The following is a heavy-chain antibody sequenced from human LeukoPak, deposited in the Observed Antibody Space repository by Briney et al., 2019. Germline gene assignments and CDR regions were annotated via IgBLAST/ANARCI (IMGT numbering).Heavy chain of an antibody. V-gene: IGHV4-59*01. CDR1: GGSISSYY. CDR3: ARSGDSSAYYSF. CDR2: IYYSGST. D-gene: IGHD3-22*01. Sequence: SETLSLTCTVSGGSISSYYWSWIRQPPGKGLEWIGYIYYSGSTNYNPSLKSRVTISVDTSKNQSSLKLSSVTAADTAVYYCARSGDSSAYYSFWGQGILVTVSS. J-gene: IGHJ4*02.